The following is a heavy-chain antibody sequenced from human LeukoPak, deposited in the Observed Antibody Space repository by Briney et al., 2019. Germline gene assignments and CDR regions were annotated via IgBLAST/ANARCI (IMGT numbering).Heavy chain of an antibody. CDR1: GFTLRSSA. CDR2: ISGDGGTI. D-gene: IGHD2-8*01. J-gene: IGHJ4*02. Sequence: GGSLRLSCAASGFTLRSSAMSRVRQAPGKGLEWVSAISGDGGTISYAASVRGRFTISRDNAENTLFLQMSSLRAGDTALYYCAKELYGNPSGYWGQGTRVTVSS. CDR3: AKELYGNPSGY. V-gene: IGHV3-23*01.